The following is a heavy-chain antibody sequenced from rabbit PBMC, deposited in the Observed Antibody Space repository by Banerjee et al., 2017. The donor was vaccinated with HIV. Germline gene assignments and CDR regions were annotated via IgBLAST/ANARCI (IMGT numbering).Heavy chain of an antibody. CDR2: IDTGSGST. D-gene: IGHD3-3*01. J-gene: IGHJ6*01. CDR1: GFSFSNNYY. Sequence: QEQLVESGGGLVQPEGSLTLTCTASGFSFSNNYYMCWVRQAPGKGLEWIGCIDTGSGSTVYATWVNGRFTISKTSSTTVTLQMTTVTAADTATYFCARVWALWGPGTLVTVS. CDR3: ARVWAL. V-gene: IGHV1S45*01.